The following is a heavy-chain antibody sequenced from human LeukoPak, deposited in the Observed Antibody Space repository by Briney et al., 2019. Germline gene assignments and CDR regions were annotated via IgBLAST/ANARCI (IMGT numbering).Heavy chain of an antibody. CDR3: ARGPTYYYDSSGYKDAFDI. J-gene: IGHJ3*02. CDR1: GFTFTSYW. V-gene: IGHV3-7*01. Sequence: GGSLRLSCAVSGFTFTSYWMSWVRQAPGKGLEWVANINEDGNYKFHADSVKGRLTISRDNAKNLLYLQMNSLRAEDTAVYYCARGPTYYYDSSGYKDAFDIWGQGTMVTVSS. D-gene: IGHD3-22*01. CDR2: INEDGNYK.